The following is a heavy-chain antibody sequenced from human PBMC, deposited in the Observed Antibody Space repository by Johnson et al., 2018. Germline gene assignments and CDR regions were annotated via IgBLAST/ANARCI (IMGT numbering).Heavy chain of an antibody. CDR2: ISWKSGSI. Sequence: VQLVESGGDLVQPGRSLRLSCEASGFMFDDYAMHWVRQVPGKGLEWVSGISWKSGSIVYADTVKGRFTIPRDNATNSLYLQMNSLRPEDTALYYCVKDTRMVVVKGIFDIWGRGTMVTVSS. J-gene: IGHJ3*02. CDR3: VKDTRMVVVKGIFDI. V-gene: IGHV3-9*01. D-gene: IGHD3-22*01. CDR1: GFMFDDYA.